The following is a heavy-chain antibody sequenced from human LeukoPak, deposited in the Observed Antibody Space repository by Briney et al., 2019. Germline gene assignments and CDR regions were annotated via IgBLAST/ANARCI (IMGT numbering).Heavy chain of an antibody. J-gene: IGHJ4*02. CDR3: ATYRQVMLPFES. D-gene: IGHD5-18*01. CDR2: TFQGGGEI. V-gene: IGHV3-23*01. Sequence: GGSLRLSCAASGFTFSDFAMICVRRPPGKGLEWVSSTFQGGGEIHYADSVRGRFTISRDNSRSTLFLQMNSLRGEDTAIYYCATYRQVMLPFESWGQGTLVTVSS. CDR1: GFTFSDFA.